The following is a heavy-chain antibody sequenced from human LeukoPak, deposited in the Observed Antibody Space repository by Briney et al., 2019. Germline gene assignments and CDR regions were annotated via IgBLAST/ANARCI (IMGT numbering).Heavy chain of an antibody. D-gene: IGHD6-13*01. J-gene: IGHJ2*01. CDR3: ARLATSIAAAGYWYFDL. CDR2: IIPIFGTA. CDR1: GGTFSSYA. V-gene: IGHV1-69*01. Sequence: WASVKVSCKASGGTFSSYAISWVRQAPGQGLEWMGGIIPIFGTANYAQEFQGRVTITADESTSTAYMELSSLRSEDTAVYYCARLATSIAAAGYWYFDLWGRGTLVTVSS.